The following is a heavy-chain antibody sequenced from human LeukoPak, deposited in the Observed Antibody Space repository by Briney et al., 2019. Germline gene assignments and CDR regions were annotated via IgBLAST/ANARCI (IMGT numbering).Heavy chain of an antibody. D-gene: IGHD3-22*01. J-gene: IGHJ6*02. CDR1: GFTFSSYG. V-gene: IGHV3-33*01. CDR3: ARDTYYYDSSGPSYYYYGMDV. CDR2: IWYDGSNK. Sequence: GGSLRLSCAASGFTFSSYGMHWVRQAPGKGLEWVAVIWYDGSNKYYADSVKGRFTISRDNSKNTLYLQMNSLRAEDTAAYYCARDTYYYDSSGPSYYYYGMDVWGQGTTVTVSS.